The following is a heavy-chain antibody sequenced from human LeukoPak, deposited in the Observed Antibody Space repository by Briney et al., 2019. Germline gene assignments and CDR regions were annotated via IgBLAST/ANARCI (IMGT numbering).Heavy chain of an antibody. D-gene: IGHD3-10*01. CDR3: ARASITMAHMDV. CDR1: GGTLSSYA. CDR2: IIPIFGTA. V-gene: IGHV1-69*13. Sequence: SPKVSCKASGGTLSSYAISRVRPAPGQGVEGMGGIIPIFGTANYAQKFQGRVTITADESTSTAYMELSSLRSEDTAVYYCARASITMAHMDVWGKGTTVTVSS. J-gene: IGHJ6*03.